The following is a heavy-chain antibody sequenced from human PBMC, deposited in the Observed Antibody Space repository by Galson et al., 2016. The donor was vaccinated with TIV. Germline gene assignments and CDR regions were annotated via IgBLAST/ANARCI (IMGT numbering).Heavy chain of an antibody. V-gene: IGHV6-1*01. J-gene: IGHJ4*02. CDR1: GDSVSSDSAA. Sequence: CAISGDSVSSDSAAWNWIRQSPSRGLEWLGRTYYRSKWYNDYAVAVKSRITITPDTSKNQFSLQLTSVTPEDTAVYHCARATPSVVGVVMTLDYWGQGTRVTVSS. CDR2: TYYRSKWYN. D-gene: IGHD3-3*01. CDR3: ARATPSVVGVVMTLDY.